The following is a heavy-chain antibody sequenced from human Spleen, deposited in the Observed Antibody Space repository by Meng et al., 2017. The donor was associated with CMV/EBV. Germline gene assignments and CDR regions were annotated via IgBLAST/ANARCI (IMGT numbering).Heavy chain of an antibody. CDR3: ARGYRGVLRFLE. CDR1: GYSISSGYY. V-gene: IGHV4-38-2*02. Sequence: SETLSLTCTVSGYSISSGYYWGWIRQSPGKGLEWIGSIYHSGSTYYNPSLKSRVTISVDTSKNQFSLKLSSVTAADTAVYYCARGYRGVLRFLEWGQGTLVTVSS. D-gene: IGHD3-3*01. CDR2: IYHSGST. J-gene: IGHJ4*02.